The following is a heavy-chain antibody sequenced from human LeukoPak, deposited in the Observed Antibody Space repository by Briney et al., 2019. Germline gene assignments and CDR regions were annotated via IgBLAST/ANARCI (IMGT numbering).Heavy chain of an antibody. Sequence: SQTLSLTCAISGDSVSSNSAAWNWIRQSPSRGLEWLGRTYYRSKWYNDYAVSVKSRITINPDTSKNHFSLKLSSVTAADTAVYYCARCGGSAWYIDSEYYFDYWGQGTLVTVSS. CDR1: GDSVSSNSAA. CDR3: ARCGGSAWYIDSEYYFDY. D-gene: IGHD6-19*01. V-gene: IGHV6-1*01. J-gene: IGHJ4*02. CDR2: TYYRSKWYN.